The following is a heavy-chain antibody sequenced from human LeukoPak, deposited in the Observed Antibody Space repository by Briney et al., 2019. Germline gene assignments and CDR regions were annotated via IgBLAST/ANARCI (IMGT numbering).Heavy chain of an antibody. D-gene: IGHD3-10*01. CDR1: GGSFSGYY. Sequence: KASETLSLTCAVYGGSFSGYYWSWIRQPPGKGLEWIGEINHSGSTNYNPSLKSRVTISVDTSKNQFSLKLSSVTAADTAVYYCARGRITMVRGVTYWGQGTLVTVSS. J-gene: IGHJ4*02. V-gene: IGHV4-34*01. CDR2: INHSGST. CDR3: ARGRITMVRGVTY.